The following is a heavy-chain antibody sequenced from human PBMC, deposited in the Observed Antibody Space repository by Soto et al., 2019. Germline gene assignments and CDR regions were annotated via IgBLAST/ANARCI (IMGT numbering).Heavy chain of an antibody. CDR2: INPNSGGT. J-gene: IGHJ6*02. D-gene: IGHD3-3*01. V-gene: IGHV1-2*02. CDR1: GYTFTGYY. CDR3: ASGELRFLEWFPFSYYYYGMDV. Sequence: ASVKVSCKASGYTFTGYYMHWVRQAPGQGLEWMGWINPNSGGTNYAQKFQGRVTMTRDTSISTAYMELSRLRSDDTAVYYCASGELRFLEWFPFSYYYYGMDVWGQGTTVTVSS.